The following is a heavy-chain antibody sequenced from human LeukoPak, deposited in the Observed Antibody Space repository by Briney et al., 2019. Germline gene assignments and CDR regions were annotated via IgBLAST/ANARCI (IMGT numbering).Heavy chain of an antibody. Sequence: PSETLSLTCSVSGDSISSGTYYWTWIRQHPGKGLEWIGNIYYTGTTYYHPSLESRLTMSLDTLKNQFSLKLRSVTAADAATYYCVTDLAARTGPVDTWGQGTLVAVSS. D-gene: IGHD6-6*01. CDR1: GDSISSGTYY. CDR2: IYYTGTT. V-gene: IGHV4-31*03. CDR3: VTDLAARTGPVDT. J-gene: IGHJ5*02.